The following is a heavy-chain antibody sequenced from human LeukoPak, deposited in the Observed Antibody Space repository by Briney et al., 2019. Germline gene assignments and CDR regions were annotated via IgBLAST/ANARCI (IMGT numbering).Heavy chain of an antibody. D-gene: IGHD1-26*01. CDR1: GYTFTSYY. V-gene: IGHV1-46*01. J-gene: IGHJ5*02. Sequence: ASVKVSCKASGYTFTSYYMHWVRQAPGQGLEWMGLIDPTGDSTGYAQKFQGRVTMTRDMSTSTDFMELSSLRSEDTAVYYCARDNSVGDNAWWFDPWGQGTLVTVSS. CDR2: IDPTGDST. CDR3: ARDNSVGDNAWWFDP.